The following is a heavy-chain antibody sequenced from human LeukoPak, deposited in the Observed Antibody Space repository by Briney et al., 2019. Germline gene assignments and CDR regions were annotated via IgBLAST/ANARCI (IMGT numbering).Heavy chain of an antibody. Sequence: PSETLSLTCTVSGGSISSYYWSWIRQPPGKGLEWIGYIYYSGSTNYNPSLKSRVTISVDTSKNQFSLKLSSVTAADTAVYYCARGVVSGWTPRANWFDPWGQGTLVTVSS. CDR1: GGSISSYY. D-gene: IGHD6-19*01. V-gene: IGHV4-59*01. CDR3: ARGVVSGWTPRANWFDP. J-gene: IGHJ5*02. CDR2: IYYSGST.